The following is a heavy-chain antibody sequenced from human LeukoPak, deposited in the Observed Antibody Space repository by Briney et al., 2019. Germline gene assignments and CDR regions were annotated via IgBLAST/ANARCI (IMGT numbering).Heavy chain of an antibody. Sequence: GRSLRLSRAASGFTFDDYAMHWVRQAPGKGLEWVSGISWNSGSIGYADSVKGRFTISRDNAKNSLYLQMNSLRAEDTALYYCAKVSSGWYGHGAFDIWGQGTMVTVSS. D-gene: IGHD6-13*01. V-gene: IGHV3-9*01. J-gene: IGHJ3*02. CDR2: ISWNSGSI. CDR3: AKVSSGWYGHGAFDI. CDR1: GFTFDDYA.